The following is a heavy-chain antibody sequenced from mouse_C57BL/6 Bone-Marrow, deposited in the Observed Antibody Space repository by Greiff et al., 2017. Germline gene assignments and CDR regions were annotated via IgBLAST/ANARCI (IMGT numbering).Heavy chain of an antibody. Sequence: VQLQQPGAELVMPGASVKLSCKASGYTFTSYWMHWVKQRPGQGLEWIGEIDPSDSYTNYNQKFKGKSTLTVDKSSSTAYMQLSSLTSEDSAVYYCARGGAQATGHWGQGTTLTVSS. V-gene: IGHV1-69*01. CDR1: GYTFTSYW. D-gene: IGHD3-2*02. J-gene: IGHJ2*01. CDR2: IDPSDSYT. CDR3: ARGGAQATGH.